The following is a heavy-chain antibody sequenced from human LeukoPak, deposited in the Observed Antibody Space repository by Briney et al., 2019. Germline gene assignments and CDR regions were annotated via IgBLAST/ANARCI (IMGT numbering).Heavy chain of an antibody. CDR3: ARVPLPAAKGGYFDY. CDR2: ISSSGSTI. D-gene: IGHD2-2*01. CDR1: GFTFSSYE. Sequence: PGGSLRLSCAASGFTFSSYEMNWVRQAPGKGLEWVSYISSSGSTIYYADSVKGRFTISRDNAKNTLYLQMNSLRAEDTAVYYCARVPLPAAKGGYFDYWGQGTLVTVSS. J-gene: IGHJ4*02. V-gene: IGHV3-48*03.